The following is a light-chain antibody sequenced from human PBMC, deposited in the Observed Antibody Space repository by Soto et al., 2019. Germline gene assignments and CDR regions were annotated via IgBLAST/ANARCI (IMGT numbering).Light chain of an antibody. V-gene: IGKV3-15*01. CDR2: GAS. CDR1: QSVSSN. Sequence: IVITQSPSTLSASKGERATLSCRASQSVSSNLAWYQQKPGQAPRLLIYGASTRATGIPARFSGSGSGTEFTLTISSLQSEDFAVYYCQQYNNWPQTFGQGTKVDIK. J-gene: IGKJ1*01. CDR3: QQYNNWPQT.